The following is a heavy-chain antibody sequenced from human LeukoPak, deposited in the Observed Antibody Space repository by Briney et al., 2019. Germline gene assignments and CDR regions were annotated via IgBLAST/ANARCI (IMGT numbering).Heavy chain of an antibody. CDR1: GYTFTGHF. D-gene: IGHD1-1*01. CDR2: ISPNSGAT. CDR3: ARGSQANWSDFGWFDP. Sequence: GASVKVSCKASGYTFTGHFMHWVRQTPGQGLEWVGWISPNSGATNYAVRFQGRISITSDTSSSTAYMELSRLRPADTAVYYCARGSQANWSDFGWFDPWGQGTLVTVS. J-gene: IGHJ5*02. V-gene: IGHV1-2*02.